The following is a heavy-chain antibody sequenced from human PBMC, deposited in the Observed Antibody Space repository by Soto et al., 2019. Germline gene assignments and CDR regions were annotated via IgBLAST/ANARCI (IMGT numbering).Heavy chain of an antibody. CDR3: ATSLWFGTQPEI. D-gene: IGHD3-10*01. CDR1: GGSISSYY. V-gene: IGHV4-4*07. J-gene: IGHJ4*02. Sequence: SETLSLTCTVSGGSISSYYWSWIRQPAGKGLEWIGRIYTSGSTNYIPPLKSRVTISLDTSKMHSSLKVTSVTAADTAVYYCATSLWFGTQPEIWGQGTLVTVSS. CDR2: IYTSGST.